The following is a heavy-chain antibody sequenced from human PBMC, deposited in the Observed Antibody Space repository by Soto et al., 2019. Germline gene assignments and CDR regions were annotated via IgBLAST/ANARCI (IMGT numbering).Heavy chain of an antibody. J-gene: IGHJ4*02. V-gene: IGHV4-59*01. CDR2: VYSGGGA. CDR1: PGSIYDYY. CDR3: ASTSRATPGTGLDS. Sequence: SETLSLTCNVFPGSIYDYYWSWIRQTPGMRLEWIGFVYSGGGAMYNPSFKSRVIISLEPSKNQFSLTLTSLTAADSAMYYCASTSRATPGTGLDSWGQGALVTVSS.